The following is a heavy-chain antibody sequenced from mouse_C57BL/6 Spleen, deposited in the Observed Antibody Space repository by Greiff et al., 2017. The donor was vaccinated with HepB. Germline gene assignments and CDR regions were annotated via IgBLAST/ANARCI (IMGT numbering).Heavy chain of an antibody. CDR2: INYDGSST. CDR3: ARDGPPYYAMDY. J-gene: IGHJ4*01. Sequence: EVQLVESEGGLVQPGRSMKLSCTASGFTFSDYYMAWVRQVPEKGLEWVANINYDGSSTYYLDSLKSRFIISRDNAKNILYLQMSSLKSEDTATYYCARDGPPYYAMDYWGQGTSVTVSS. V-gene: IGHV5-16*01. CDR1: GFTFSDYY.